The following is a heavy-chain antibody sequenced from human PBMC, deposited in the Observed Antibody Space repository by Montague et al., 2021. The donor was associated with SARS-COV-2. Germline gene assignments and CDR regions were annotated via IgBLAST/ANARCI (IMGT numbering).Heavy chain of an antibody. CDR2: INHSGST. D-gene: IGHD2-21*02. CDR3: ARRLRVVTAIWAVRTSLTSWLDP. CDR1: AGSFSGYS. Sequence: SETLSLTCAVYAGSFSGYSWSWIRQPPGKGLEWIGEINHSGSTNYNPSLKSRVTISVDTSKNQFSLKLSSVTAADTAVYYCARRLRVVTAIWAVRTSLTSWLDPWGQGTLVTGAS. V-gene: IGHV4-34*01. J-gene: IGHJ5*02.